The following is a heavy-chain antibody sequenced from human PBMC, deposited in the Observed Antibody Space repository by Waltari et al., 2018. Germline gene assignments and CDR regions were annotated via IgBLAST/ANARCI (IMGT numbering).Heavy chain of an antibody. CDR2: ISSSSSTL. Sequence: EVQLVESGGGLVQPGGSLRLSCAASGFTFSSYSMNWVRQAPGKGVVWVSYISSSSSTLYYADSLKGRFTISRDNAKNSLYLQMNSLRAEDTAVDYCAREGYSYELGYWGQGTLVTVSS. J-gene: IGHJ4*02. CDR1: GFTFSSYS. D-gene: IGHD5-18*01. CDR3: AREGYSYELGY. V-gene: IGHV3-48*01.